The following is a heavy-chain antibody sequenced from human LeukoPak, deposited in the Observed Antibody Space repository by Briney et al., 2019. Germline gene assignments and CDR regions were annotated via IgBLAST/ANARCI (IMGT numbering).Heavy chain of an antibody. CDR1: GFTFSSYW. Sequence: GGSLRLSCAASGFTFSSYWMTWVRQAPGTGLEWVACIKQDGTEENYVDSVRGRFTISRDNAKNSLFLQMGGLRAEDTAVYYCASHYGSGHGYYYYGMDVWGKGTTVIVS. D-gene: IGHD3-10*01. CDR3: ASHYGSGHGYYYYGMDV. J-gene: IGHJ6*04. CDR2: IKQDGTEE. V-gene: IGHV3-7*03.